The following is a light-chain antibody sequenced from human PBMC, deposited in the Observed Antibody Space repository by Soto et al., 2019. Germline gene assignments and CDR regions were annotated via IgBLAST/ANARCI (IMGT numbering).Light chain of an antibody. Sequence: DIQMTQSPSTLSASVGDRVTITCRASQSISSWLAWYQQKPGKAPKLLIYDASSLESGVPSRFSGSGSGTEFTLTISSLQPDDYATYYCQQYNSYLLTFGGGSKVDIK. V-gene: IGKV1-5*01. CDR3: QQYNSYLLT. CDR2: DAS. J-gene: IGKJ4*01. CDR1: QSISSW.